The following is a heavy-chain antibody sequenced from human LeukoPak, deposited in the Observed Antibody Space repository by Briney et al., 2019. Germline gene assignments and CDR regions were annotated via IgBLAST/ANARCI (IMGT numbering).Heavy chain of an antibody. CDR3: ARDVVVVITTSLDAFDI. J-gene: IGHJ3*02. Sequence: SVKVSCKASGGTFSSYAISWVRQAPGQGLEWMGRIIHIFGTANYAQKFQGRVTITTDESTSTAYMELSSLRSEDTAVYYCARDVVVVITTSLDAFDIWGQGTMVTVSS. CDR2: IIHIFGTA. D-gene: IGHD3-22*01. CDR1: GGTFSSYA. V-gene: IGHV1-69*05.